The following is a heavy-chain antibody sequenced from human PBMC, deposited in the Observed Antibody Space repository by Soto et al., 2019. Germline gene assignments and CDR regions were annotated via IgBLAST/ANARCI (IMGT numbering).Heavy chain of an antibody. Sequence: ASVKVSCKASGYTFTSYGISWVRQAPGQGLEWMGWISAYNGNTNYAQKLQGRVTMTTDTSTSTAYMELRSLRSDDTAVYYCARDRVARGYSGYGRFDDWGKGTLVPVSS. CDR1: GYTFTSYG. V-gene: IGHV1-18*01. CDR2: ISAYNGNT. J-gene: IGHJ4*02. CDR3: ARDRVARGYSGYGRFDD. D-gene: IGHD5-12*01.